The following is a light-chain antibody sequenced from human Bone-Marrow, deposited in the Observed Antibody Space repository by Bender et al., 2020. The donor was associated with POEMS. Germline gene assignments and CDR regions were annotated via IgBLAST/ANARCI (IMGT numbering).Light chain of an antibody. CDR1: SSDVGSYKL. Sequence: QSALTQPASVSGSPGQSITISCTGSSSDVGSYKLVSWYQDHPGKAPELIIYEVNKRPSGVSTRFSGSRSGNTAFLTVSALQAEDEADYYCNSYRSSSTYVFGTGTGVTVL. J-gene: IGLJ1*01. CDR2: EVN. V-gene: IGLV2-14*02. CDR3: NSYRSSSTYV.